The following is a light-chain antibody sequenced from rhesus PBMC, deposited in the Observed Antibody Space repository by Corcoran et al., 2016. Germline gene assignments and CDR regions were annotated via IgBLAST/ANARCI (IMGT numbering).Light chain of an antibody. V-gene: IGLV2-32*02. CDR2: EVS. J-gene: IGLJ1*01. Sequence: QAALTQPPSVSGSPGQSVTISCTGTNSDIGGSNYVSWYRQHPGTAPKVIISEVSKRASGVSDRLSGSKSGNTASLTISGLQAEDEVDYFCRSHAGSDTYYVFGSGTRLTVL. CDR1: NSDIGGSNY. CDR3: RSHAGSDTYYV.